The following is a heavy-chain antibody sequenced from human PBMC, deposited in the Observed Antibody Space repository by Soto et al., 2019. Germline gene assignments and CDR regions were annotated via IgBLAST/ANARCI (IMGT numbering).Heavy chain of an antibody. J-gene: IGHJ4*02. CDR1: GFTFSSYG. CDR3: AKEKLRPVDTRYFHY. D-gene: IGHD5-18*01. CDR2: ISYDGSNK. V-gene: IGHV3-30*18. Sequence: GGSLRLSCAASGFTFSSYGMHWVRQAPGKGLEWVAVISYDGSNKYYADSVKGRFTISRDNSKNTLYLQMNSLRAEDTTVYYCAKEKLRPVDTRYFHYWGKGTLVTVST.